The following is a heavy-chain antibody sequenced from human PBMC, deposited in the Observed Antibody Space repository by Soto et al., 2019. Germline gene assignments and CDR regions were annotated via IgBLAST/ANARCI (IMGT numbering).Heavy chain of an antibody. J-gene: IGHJ5*02. V-gene: IGHV4-61*08. CDR2: IYYSGGT. Sequence: PSDSLSLTCTVSGAAVRSKGNFDTWVRKPPGKGLEWLGYIYYSGGTNYNPSLKSRVTISLDKSKSQFSLRLISVTAADTAVYYCTREQSDDNYLDPWAQASLVTLSS. D-gene: IGHD1-1*01. CDR1: GAAVRSKGNF. CDR3: TREQSDDNYLDP.